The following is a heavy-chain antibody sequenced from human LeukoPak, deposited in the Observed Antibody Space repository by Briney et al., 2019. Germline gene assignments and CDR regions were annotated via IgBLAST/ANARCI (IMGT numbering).Heavy chain of an antibody. CDR1: GFSFSIYG. CDR2: ITGSGGTT. V-gene: IGHV3-23*01. CDR3: ARELRVISFDN. D-gene: IGHD2-21*01. Sequence: GGSLRLSCAASGFSFSIYGMNWVRQAPGKGLEWVSGITGSGGTTYYADSVKGRATISRDNSKNTLYLQMNSLRAEDTAIYYCARELRVISFDNWGQGNLVSVSS. J-gene: IGHJ4*02.